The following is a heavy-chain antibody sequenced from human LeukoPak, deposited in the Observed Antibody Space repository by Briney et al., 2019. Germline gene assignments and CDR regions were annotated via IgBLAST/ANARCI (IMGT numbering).Heavy chain of an antibody. Sequence: GGSLRLSCVVSGFTVSSNYMSWVRQAPGKGLEWVSVIYNSGKTNYADSVKGRFTISRDNLKNTLFLQMNSLRAEDTAVYYCANEDSYGYYFDYWGQGTLVTVSS. CDR1: GFTVSSNY. J-gene: IGHJ4*02. V-gene: IGHV3-66*01. CDR3: ANEDSYGYYFDY. D-gene: IGHD5-18*01. CDR2: IYNSGKT.